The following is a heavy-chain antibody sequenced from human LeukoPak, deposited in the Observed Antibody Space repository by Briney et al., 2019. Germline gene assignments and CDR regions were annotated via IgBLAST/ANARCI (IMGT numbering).Heavy chain of an antibody. CDR2: IYHSGST. J-gene: IGHJ4*02. Sequence: PSETLSLTCTVSGYSISSGYYWGWIRQPPGKGLEWIGSIYHSGSTYYNPSLKSRVTISVDTSKNQFSLKLSSVTAADTAVYYCATVGGYSYGDTDYWGQGTLVTVSS. CDR1: GYSISSGYY. D-gene: IGHD5-18*01. V-gene: IGHV4-38-2*02. CDR3: ATVGGYSYGDTDY.